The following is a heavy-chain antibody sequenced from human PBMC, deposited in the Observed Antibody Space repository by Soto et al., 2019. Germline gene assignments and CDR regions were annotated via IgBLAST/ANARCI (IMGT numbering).Heavy chain of an antibody. CDR1: GFSLSTNEVS. CDR2: IYWDDDK. V-gene: IGHV2-5*02. Sequence: QITLKESGPTVVKPTQTLTLTCTLSGFSLSTNEVSVGWIRQPPGKALEWLALIYWDDDKRYSPSLKNRLTITKDTSKNQVVLTMTNMDPGDTTTYYCAHRAGPRFYFDYWGQGTLVTVTS. D-gene: IGHD6-13*01. J-gene: IGHJ4*02. CDR3: AHRAGPRFYFDY.